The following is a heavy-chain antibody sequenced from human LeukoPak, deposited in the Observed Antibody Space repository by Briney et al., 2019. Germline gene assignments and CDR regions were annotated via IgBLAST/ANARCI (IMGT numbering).Heavy chain of an antibody. D-gene: IGHD3-22*01. CDR3: ARGLYDSSGYDAFDI. CDR1: GGSISSYY. CDR2: IYYSGST. J-gene: IGHJ3*02. V-gene: IGHV4-59*12. Sequence: SETLSLTCTVSGGSISSYYWSWIRQPPGKGLEWVGYIYYSGSTYYNPSLKSRVTISVDTSKNQFSLTLSSVTAADTAVYYCARGLYDSSGYDAFDIWGQGTRVTVSS.